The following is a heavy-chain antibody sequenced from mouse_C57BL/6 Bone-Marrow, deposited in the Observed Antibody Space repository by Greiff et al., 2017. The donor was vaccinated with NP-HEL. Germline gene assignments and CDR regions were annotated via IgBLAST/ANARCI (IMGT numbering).Heavy chain of an antibody. V-gene: IGHV1-64*01. CDR3: ARWYGSSSPGFAY. D-gene: IGHD1-1*01. Sequence: QVQLQQPGAELVKPGASVKLSCKASGYTFTSYWMHWVKQRPGQGLEWIGMIHPNSGSTNYNEKFKSKATLTVDKSSSTAYMQLSSLTSEDSAVYYWARWYGSSSPGFAYWGQGTLVTVSA. CDR2: IHPNSGST. CDR1: GYTFTSYW. J-gene: IGHJ3*01.